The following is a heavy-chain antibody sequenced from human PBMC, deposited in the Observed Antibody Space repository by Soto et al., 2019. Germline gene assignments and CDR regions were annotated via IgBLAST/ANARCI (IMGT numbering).Heavy chain of an antibody. CDR1: GFTFSSYT. V-gene: IGHV3-21*01. Sequence: EVQLVESGGGLVKPGGSLRLSCAASGFTFSSYTMNWVRQAPGKGLEWVSSISSSSSYIYYADSVKGRFTSSRDNAKNSLYLQINSLRAENTAEYYCARAFSGSYYSTHWGQGTLVTVSS. D-gene: IGHD1-26*01. CDR3: ARAFSGSYYSTH. CDR2: ISSSSSYI. J-gene: IGHJ4*02.